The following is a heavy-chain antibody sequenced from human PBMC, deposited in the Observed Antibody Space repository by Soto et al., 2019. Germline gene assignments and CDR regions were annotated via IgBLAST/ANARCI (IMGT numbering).Heavy chain of an antibody. CDR3: ARVRGHYYGSGVYYYYMDV. CDR2: MNPNSGNT. V-gene: IGHV1-8*01. D-gene: IGHD3-10*01. CDR1: GYTFTSYD. J-gene: IGHJ6*03. Sequence: ASVKVSCKASGYTFTSYDINWVRQATGQGLEWMGWMNPNSGNTGYAQKFQGRVTMTRNTSISTAYMELSSLRSEDTAVYYCARVRGHYYGSGVYYYYMDVWGKGTTVTVSS.